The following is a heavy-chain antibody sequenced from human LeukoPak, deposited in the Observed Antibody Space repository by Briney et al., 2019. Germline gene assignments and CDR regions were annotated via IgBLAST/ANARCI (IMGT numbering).Heavy chain of an antibody. J-gene: IGHJ4*02. V-gene: IGHV4-61*02. D-gene: IGHD1-26*01. CDR1: GGSISSGSYY. Sequence: SETLSLTCTVSGGSISSGSYYWSWIRQPAGKGLEWIGRIYTSGSTNYNPSLKSRVTISVDTSKNQFSLKLSSVTAADTAVYYCARNPIVGATTHFDYWGQGTLVTVSS. CDR3: ARNPIVGATTHFDY. CDR2: IYTSGST.